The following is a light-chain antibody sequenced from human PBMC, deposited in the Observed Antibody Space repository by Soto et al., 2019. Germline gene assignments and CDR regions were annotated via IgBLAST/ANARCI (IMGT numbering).Light chain of an antibody. Sequence: DIQMTQSPSSLSASIGDRVTITCRASQGISNRLAWYQQKPGRRPKLLIYAASTLELGVPSRFSGNGSGKDFIFNINSLQPEDFATYYCQDYDSAPFPFGPGTKVDVK. CDR1: QGISNR. J-gene: IGKJ3*01. CDR3: QDYDSAPFP. CDR2: AAS. V-gene: IGKV1-27*01.